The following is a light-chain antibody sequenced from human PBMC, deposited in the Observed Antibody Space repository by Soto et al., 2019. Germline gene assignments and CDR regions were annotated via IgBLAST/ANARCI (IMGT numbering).Light chain of an antibody. CDR3: QQYNNWPFIT. Sequence: EIGMSLSPATLSVTPGERATRSCRASQSVRGNLAWYQQKPGQSPRLLIYGASSRATGIPVRFSGSGSGTEFTLTISSLQSEDFAVYYCQQYNNWPFITFGQGRRLEIK. CDR1: QSVRGN. CDR2: GAS. J-gene: IGKJ5*01. V-gene: IGKV3-15*01.